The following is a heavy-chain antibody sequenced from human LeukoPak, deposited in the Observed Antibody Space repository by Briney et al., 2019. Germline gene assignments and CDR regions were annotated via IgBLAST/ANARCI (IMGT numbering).Heavy chain of an antibody. D-gene: IGHD3-22*01. CDR2: LSGGGDT. J-gene: IGHJ4*02. CDR3: AKRGVVIRVILVGFHKEAYYFDS. Sequence: PGGTLSLSCAASGFSFTNYAMSWVRQAPARGPEWVSNLSGGGDTFYADSVKGRFTISRDNPKNTLYQQMNSLRAEDTAVYFWAKRGVVIRVILVGFHKEAYYFDSWGQGALVTVSS. CDR1: GFSFTNYA. V-gene: IGHV3-23*01.